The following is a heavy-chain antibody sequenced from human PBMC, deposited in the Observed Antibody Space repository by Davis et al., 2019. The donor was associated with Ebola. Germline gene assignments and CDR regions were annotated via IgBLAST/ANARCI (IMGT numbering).Heavy chain of an antibody. CDR3: ARGPIAARPSAYGWFDP. D-gene: IGHD6-6*01. V-gene: IGHV4-59*01. CDR2: IYYSGST. Sequence: GSLRLSCAVYGGSFSGYYWSWIRQPPGKGLEWIGYIYYSGSTNYNPSLKSRVTISVDTSKNQFSLKLSSVTAADTAVYYCARGPIAARPSAYGWFDPWGQGTLVTVSS. CDR1: GGSFSGYY. J-gene: IGHJ5*02.